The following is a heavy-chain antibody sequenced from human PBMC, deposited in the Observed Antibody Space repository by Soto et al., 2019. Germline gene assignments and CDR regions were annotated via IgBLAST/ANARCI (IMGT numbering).Heavy chain of an antibody. D-gene: IGHD2-21*01. CDR3: ASPGGYCGGDCYDY. Sequence: EVQLVETGGGLMQPGGSLRLSCAASGFTVSSNYMSWVRQAPGKGLEWVSVIYSGGSTYYADSVKGRFTISRDNSKNTLYLQMNSLRAEDTAVYYCASPGGYCGGDCYDYWGQGTLVTVSS. CDR2: IYSGGST. CDR1: GFTVSSNY. V-gene: IGHV3-53*02. J-gene: IGHJ4*02.